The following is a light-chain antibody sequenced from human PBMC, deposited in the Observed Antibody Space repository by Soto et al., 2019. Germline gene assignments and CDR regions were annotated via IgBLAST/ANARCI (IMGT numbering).Light chain of an antibody. CDR2: DAS. Sequence: EILLTQSPATLSVSPGERATLSCRASQSVSGSLAWYHQKPGQAPRLLIYDASTRATGIPVRFSGSGSGTEFTPTISSLQSEDFAVYYCQQYGSWPLTFGGG. J-gene: IGKJ4*01. V-gene: IGKV3-15*01. CDR3: QQYGSWPLT. CDR1: QSVSGS.